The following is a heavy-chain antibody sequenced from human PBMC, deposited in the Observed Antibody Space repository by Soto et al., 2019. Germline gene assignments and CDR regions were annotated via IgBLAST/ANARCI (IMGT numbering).Heavy chain of an antibody. CDR3: AKHMTTSSRDPVDAFDI. CDR2: ISGSGGST. D-gene: IGHD4-17*01. Sequence: GGSLRLSCAASGFTFSSYAMSWVRQAPGKGLEWVSAISGSGGSTYYADSVKGRFTISRDNSKNTLYLQMNSLRAEDTAVYYCAKHMTTSSRDPVDAFDIWGQGTMVTVSS. V-gene: IGHV3-23*01. J-gene: IGHJ3*02. CDR1: GFTFSSYA.